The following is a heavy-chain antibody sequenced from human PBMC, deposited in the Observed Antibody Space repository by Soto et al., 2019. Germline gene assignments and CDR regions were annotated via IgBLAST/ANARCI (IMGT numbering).Heavy chain of an antibody. CDR3: ARDEIRAYYDFWSGYYLPTDGMDV. J-gene: IGHJ6*02. D-gene: IGHD3-3*01. V-gene: IGHV3-74*01. CDR2: INSDGSST. CDR1: GFTFSSYW. Sequence: PGGSLRLSCAASGFTFSSYWMHWVRQAPGKGLVWVSRINSDGSSTSYADSVKGRFTISRDNAKNTLYLQMNSLRAEDTAVYYCARDEIRAYYDFWSGYYLPTDGMDVWGQGTTVTVSS.